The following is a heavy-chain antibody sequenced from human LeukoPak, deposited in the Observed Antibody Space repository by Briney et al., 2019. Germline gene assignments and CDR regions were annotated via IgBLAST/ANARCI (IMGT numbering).Heavy chain of an antibody. V-gene: IGHV3-7*01. D-gene: IGHD3-22*01. J-gene: IGHJ4*02. CDR1: GFMFSSYW. CDR3: ARDERGGYYVD. Sequence: GGSLRLSCAASGFMFSSYWMSWVRQAPGRGLEGVANIKDDGNMKQYADSVRGRFTISRDNTKSSLYLQMSSLRGEDSAVYYCARDERGGYYVDWGQGTLVTVSS. CDR2: IKDDGNMK.